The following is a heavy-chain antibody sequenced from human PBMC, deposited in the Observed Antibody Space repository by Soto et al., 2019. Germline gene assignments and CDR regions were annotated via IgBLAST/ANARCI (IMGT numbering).Heavy chain of an antibody. Sequence: QVRLQESGPGLVKPWETLSLTCTVSGGSVASGNFYWSWIRQAPGKGLEWIGLISYKGSTDYSRSLKGRVSVSLDTAKNQFSLKLNYATAADTAVYYCARDILRRSGWYGFDSWGQGFLVTVS. J-gene: IGHJ4*02. CDR1: GGSVASGNFY. V-gene: IGHV4-61*01. CDR2: ISYKGST. CDR3: ARDILRRSGWYGFDS. D-gene: IGHD6-19*01.